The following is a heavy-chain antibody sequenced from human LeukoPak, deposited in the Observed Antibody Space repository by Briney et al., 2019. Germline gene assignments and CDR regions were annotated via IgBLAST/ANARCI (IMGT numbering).Heavy chain of an antibody. CDR3: ARDYDSSVFDY. J-gene: IGHJ4*02. V-gene: IGHV4-61*02. Sequence: SETLSLTCTVSGGSISSGSYYWSWIRQPAGKGLEWIGRIYTSGSTNYNPSLKSRVTISVDTSKNQSSLKLSSVTAADTAVYYCARDYDSSVFDYWGQGTLVTVSS. CDR1: GGSISSGSYY. CDR2: IYTSGST. D-gene: IGHD3-22*01.